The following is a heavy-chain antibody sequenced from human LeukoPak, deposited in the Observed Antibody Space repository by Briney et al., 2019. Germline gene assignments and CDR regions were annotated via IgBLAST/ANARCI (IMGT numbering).Heavy chain of an antibody. CDR2: ISSSGSTI. CDR1: GFTFSSYE. CDR3: ARERDSGMDV. D-gene: IGHD5-24*01. V-gene: IGHV3-48*03. J-gene: IGHJ6*02. Sequence: GGSLRLSCAASGFTFSSYEMNWVRQAPGKGLEWVSYISSSGSTIYYADSVKGRFTISRDNAKNSLYLQMNSLRAEDTAVYYCARERDSGMDVWGQGTTVTVSS.